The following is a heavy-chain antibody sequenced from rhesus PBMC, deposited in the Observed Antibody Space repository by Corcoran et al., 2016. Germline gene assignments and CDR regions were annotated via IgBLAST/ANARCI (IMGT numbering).Heavy chain of an antibody. J-gene: IGHJ4*01. CDR2: IGGSSGTT. CDR3: AREALGGFDY. CDR1: GYSISSGYG. D-gene: IGHD1-38*01. Sequence: QVQLQESGPGLVKPSETLSLTCAVSGYSISSGYGWSWIRQPPGKGLEWIGYIGGSSGTTNYNPSHRRRVTISKATSKDLYSLKLSAVTAADPAVYYWAREALGGFDYWGQGVLVTVSS. V-gene: IGHV4-127*01.